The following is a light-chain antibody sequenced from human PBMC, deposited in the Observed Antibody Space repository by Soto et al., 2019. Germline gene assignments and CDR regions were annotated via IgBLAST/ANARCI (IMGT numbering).Light chain of an antibody. J-gene: IGLJ2*01. CDR2: LNSDGSH. Sequence: QLVLTQSPSASASLGASVKLTCTLSSGHSNYAIAWHQQQPEKGPRFLMKLNSDGSHSKGDGIPDRFSGSSPGAERYLTISTLQSEDEADYYCQTWVTGIHIFGGGTKVTVL. V-gene: IGLV4-69*01. CDR1: SGHSNYA. CDR3: QTWVTGIHI.